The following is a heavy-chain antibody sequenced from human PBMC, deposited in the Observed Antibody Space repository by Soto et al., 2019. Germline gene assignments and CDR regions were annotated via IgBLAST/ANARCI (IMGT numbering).Heavy chain of an antibody. Sequence: VAVIWYDGSKKYYTDSVKGRFSISRDDSKNTLYLQMDSLRAEDTAVYYCARDDCSTSSCYADWGQGTLVTVSP. CDR2: IWYDGSKK. D-gene: IGHD2-2*01. J-gene: IGHJ4*02. V-gene: IGHV3-33*01. CDR3: ARDDCSTSSCYAD.